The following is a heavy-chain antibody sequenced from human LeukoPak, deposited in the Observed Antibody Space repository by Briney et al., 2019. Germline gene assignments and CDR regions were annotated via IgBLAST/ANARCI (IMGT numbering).Heavy chain of an antibody. V-gene: IGHV3-7*01. D-gene: IGHD6-13*01. Sequence: PGGSLRLSCAASGFTFSFHWMNWVRQAPGKGLEWVANIHHDGSEEYYADSVKGRFTISRDNAKKSLYLQMNSLRAEDTAVYYCAREGGIRGRLAYFDYWGQGNLVTVSS. CDR3: AREGGIRGRLAYFDY. CDR1: GFTFSFHW. CDR2: IHHDGSEE. J-gene: IGHJ4*02.